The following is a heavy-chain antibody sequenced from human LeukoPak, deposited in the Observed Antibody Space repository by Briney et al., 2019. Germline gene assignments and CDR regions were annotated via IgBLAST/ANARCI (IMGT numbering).Heavy chain of an antibody. Sequence: TGGSLRLSCAASGFTFSSYWMSWVRQAPGKGLEWVSAISGSGGSTYYADSVKGRFTISRDNSKNTLYLQMNSLRAEDTAVYYCAKASGYSYGYSSGWYFDYWGQGTLVTVSS. CDR3: AKASGYSYGYSSGWYFDY. D-gene: IGHD5-18*01. V-gene: IGHV3-23*01. J-gene: IGHJ4*02. CDR1: GFTFSSYW. CDR2: ISGSGGST.